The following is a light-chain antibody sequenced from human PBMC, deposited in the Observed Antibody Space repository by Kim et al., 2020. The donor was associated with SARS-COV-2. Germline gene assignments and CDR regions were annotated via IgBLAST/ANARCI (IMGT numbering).Light chain of an antibody. CDR3: QQSYSMWT. V-gene: IGKV1-39*01. Sequence: DIQMTQSPSSLSASVGDRVTITCRASQSISVYLNWYQHKPGKAPKLLIYAASSLQSGVPSRFSGGGSGTEFSLTISSLQPEDIATYYCQQSYSMWTFGQGTKVDIK. J-gene: IGKJ1*01. CDR2: AAS. CDR1: QSISVY.